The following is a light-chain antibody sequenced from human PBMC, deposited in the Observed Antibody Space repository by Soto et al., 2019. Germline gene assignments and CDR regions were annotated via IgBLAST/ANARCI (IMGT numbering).Light chain of an antibody. V-gene: IGKV1-39*01. J-gene: IGKJ4*01. CDR1: ETITRY. CDR2: GAS. Sequence: DIQMTQSPSSLSASVGETVIITCRASETITRYLNWYQSKPGKAPRLLISGASSLQSGVPSRFSGSSSGTDSPLTTSSLQPEVFATYYCQQIYSNPLTLXGGTRGDIK. CDR3: QQIYSNPLT.